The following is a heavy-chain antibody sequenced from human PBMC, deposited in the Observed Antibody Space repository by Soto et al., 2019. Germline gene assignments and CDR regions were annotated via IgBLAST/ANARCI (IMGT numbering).Heavy chain of an antibody. Sequence: GGALRLSCATPGFLFSTYNMKWGRPGPGKGLEWVSYISSSSSTIFYTDSVKGRFTVSRDNAKNTLYLQMNSLRAEDTAVYYCAKDSTRIEVAGTVDYWGQGTLVTVSS. CDR3: AKDSTRIEVAGTVDY. CDR1: GFLFSTYN. J-gene: IGHJ4*02. V-gene: IGHV3-48*01. D-gene: IGHD6-19*01. CDR2: ISSSSSTI.